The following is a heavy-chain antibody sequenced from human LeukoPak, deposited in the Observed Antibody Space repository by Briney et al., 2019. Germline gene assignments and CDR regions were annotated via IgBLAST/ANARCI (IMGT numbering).Heavy chain of an antibody. V-gene: IGHV1-18*01. CDR3: ARYTPRGGYDSSGYYPFDY. CDR1: GYTFTSYG. D-gene: IGHD3-22*01. CDR2: ISAYNGNT. Sequence: GASVKVSCKASGYTFTSYGISWVRQAPGQGLEWMGWISAYNGNTNYAQKLQGRVTMTTDTSTSTAYMELRSLRSDDTAVYYCARYTPRGGYDSSGYYPFDYWGQGTLVTVSS. J-gene: IGHJ4*02.